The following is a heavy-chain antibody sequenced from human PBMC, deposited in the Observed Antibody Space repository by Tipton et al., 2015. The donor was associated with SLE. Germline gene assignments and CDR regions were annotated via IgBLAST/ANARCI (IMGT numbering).Heavy chain of an antibody. CDR3: ATNGHGETYEFFTEYLRH. CDR2: IYYNGNT. CDR1: GGSISGQY. Sequence: TLSLTCTVSGGSISGQYWSWIRQPPGKGLEWIGYIYYNGNTNNNPSLKSRASISADASKNHFSLKLNSVTAADTAVYYCATNGHGETYEFFTEYLRHWGQGTLVTVSS. D-gene: IGHD5-12*01. J-gene: IGHJ1*01. V-gene: IGHV4-59*08.